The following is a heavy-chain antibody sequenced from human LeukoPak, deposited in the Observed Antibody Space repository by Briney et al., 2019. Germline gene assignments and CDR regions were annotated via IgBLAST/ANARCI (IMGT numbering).Heavy chain of an antibody. V-gene: IGHV4-59*11. Sequence: SETLSLTYTVSGGSISSHYWSWIRQPPGKGLEWIGYIYYSGSTNYNPSLKSRVTISVDTSKNHFSLKLSSVTAADTAAYYCARVGYDFWSGYYITPNYYYYMDVWGKGNTVTGSS. CDR3: ARVGYDFWSGYYITPNYYYYMDV. CDR1: GGSISSHY. D-gene: IGHD3-3*01. J-gene: IGHJ6*03. CDR2: IYYSGST.